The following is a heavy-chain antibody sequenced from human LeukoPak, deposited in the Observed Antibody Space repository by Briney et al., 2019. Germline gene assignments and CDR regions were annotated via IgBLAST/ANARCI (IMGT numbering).Heavy chain of an antibody. CDR3: ARYEYYDAGFDP. CDR1: GYSISSDYY. Sequence: SETLSLTCTVSGYSISSDYYWGWIRQPPGKGLEWIGSIHHSGRTYYNPSLKSRVTISVDTSKNQFSLKLSSVTAADTAVYYCARYEYYDAGFDPWGQGTLVTVSS. D-gene: IGHD3-3*01. CDR2: IHHSGRT. V-gene: IGHV4-38-2*02. J-gene: IGHJ5*02.